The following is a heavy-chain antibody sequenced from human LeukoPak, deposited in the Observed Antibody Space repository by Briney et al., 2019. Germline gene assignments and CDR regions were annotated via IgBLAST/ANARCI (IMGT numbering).Heavy chain of an antibody. CDR1: GYSISSGYY. V-gene: IGHV4-38-2*02. CDR2: IYHSGST. D-gene: IGHD4-11*01. Sequence: SETLSLTCTVSGYSISSGYYWGWIRQPPGKGLEWIGSIYHSGSTHYNPSLKSRVTVSVDTSKNQFSLKLSSVTAADTAVYYCARETVSVDWFDPWGQGTLVTVSS. J-gene: IGHJ5*02. CDR3: ARETVSVDWFDP.